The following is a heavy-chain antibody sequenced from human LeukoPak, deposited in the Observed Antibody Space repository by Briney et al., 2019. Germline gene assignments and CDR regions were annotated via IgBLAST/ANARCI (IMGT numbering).Heavy chain of an antibody. J-gene: IGHJ3*02. V-gene: IGHV3-11*01. CDR1: GFTFSDYH. Sequence: GGSLRLSCAASGFTFSDYHMGWIRQAPGKGLEWVSYISSSYSTIYYADSVKDRFTISRDNAKNSLFLQMNSLRAEDTAVYYCARGGSVAGAFDIWGQGTMVTVSS. CDR3: ARGGSVAGAFDI. D-gene: IGHD6-13*01. CDR2: ISSSYSTI.